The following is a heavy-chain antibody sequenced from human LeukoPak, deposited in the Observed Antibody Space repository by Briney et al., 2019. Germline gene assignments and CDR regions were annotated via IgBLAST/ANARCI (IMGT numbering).Heavy chain of an antibody. J-gene: IGHJ3*02. Sequence: GGSLRLSCAASGFTFSSYAMSWVRQAPGKGLEWVSGISGSSGSTYYADSVKGRFTISRDNSKNTLYLQMDSLGAEDTAVYYCAKDRRCSSTTCYDAFGIWGQGTMVTVSS. CDR2: ISGSSGST. V-gene: IGHV3-23*01. CDR1: GFTFSSYA. D-gene: IGHD2-2*01. CDR3: AKDRRCSSTTCYDAFGI.